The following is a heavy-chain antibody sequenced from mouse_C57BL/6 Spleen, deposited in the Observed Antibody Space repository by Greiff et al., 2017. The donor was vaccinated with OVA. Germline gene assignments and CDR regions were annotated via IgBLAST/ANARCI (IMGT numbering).Heavy chain of an antibody. V-gene: IGHV3-6*01. CDR1: GYSITSGYY. CDR2: ISYDGSN. Sequence: EVQLQESGPGLVKPSQFLSLTCSVTGYSITSGYYWNWIRQFPGNKLEWMGYISYDGSNNYNPSLKNRISITRDTSKNQFFLKLNSVTTEDTATYYCARELLRSYFDYWGQGTTLTVSS. D-gene: IGHD1-1*01. J-gene: IGHJ2*01. CDR3: ARELLRSYFDY.